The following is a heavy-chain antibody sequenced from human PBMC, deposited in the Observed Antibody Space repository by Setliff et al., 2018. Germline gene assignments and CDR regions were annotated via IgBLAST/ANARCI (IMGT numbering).Heavy chain of an antibody. CDR1: GGTFSDYY. CDR3: ARGRNVAARLLDT. D-gene: IGHD6-6*01. Sequence: KASETLSLTCAASGGTFSDYYWTWVRQSPGKGLEWIGEINHSGSTNYNPSLKSRVSISIDTSKDQFSLTMTSVTAADAAIYYCARGRNVAARLLDTWGQGSRVTVSS. J-gene: IGHJ5*02. V-gene: IGHV4-34*01. CDR2: INHSGST.